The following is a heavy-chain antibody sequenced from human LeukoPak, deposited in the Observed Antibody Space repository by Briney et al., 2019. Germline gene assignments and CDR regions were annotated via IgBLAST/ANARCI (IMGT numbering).Heavy chain of an antibody. J-gene: IGHJ4*02. CDR1: GGSFSGYY. D-gene: IGHD2-15*01. Sequence: PSETLSLTCAVYGGSFSGYYWSWIRQPPGKGLEWIGEINHSGSTNYNPSLKSRVTISVDTSKNQFPLKLSSVTAADTAVYYCARVWTRWYYFDYWGQGTLVTVSS. CDR2: INHSGST. CDR3: ARVWTRWYYFDY. V-gene: IGHV4-34*01.